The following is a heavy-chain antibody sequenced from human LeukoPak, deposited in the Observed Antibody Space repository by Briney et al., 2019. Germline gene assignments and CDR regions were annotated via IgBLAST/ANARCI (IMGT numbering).Heavy chain of an antibody. Sequence: GGSLRLSCAASGFTFSGSWMHWVRRAPGKGLVWVSRISADGSSFSYADSVKGRFTISRDNAKDTLYLQMNSLRAEDTAVYYCARSTSSEYDIYHFDYWGQGTLVTVSS. CDR1: GFTFSGSW. J-gene: IGHJ4*02. D-gene: IGHD3-9*01. V-gene: IGHV3-74*01. CDR2: ISADGSSF. CDR3: ARSTSSEYDIYHFDY.